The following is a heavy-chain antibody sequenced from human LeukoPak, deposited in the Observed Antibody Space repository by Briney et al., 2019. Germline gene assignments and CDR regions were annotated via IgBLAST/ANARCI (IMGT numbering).Heavy chain of an antibody. CDR1: GYTFTGYY. V-gene: IGHV1-2*02. CDR2: INPNSGGT. Sequence: GASVKVSCKASGYTFTGYYMHWVRQAPGQGLEWMGWINPNSGGTNYAQKFQGRVTMTRDTSISTAYMELSRLRSDDTAVYYCARVRVLNTYYYDSSGYDYWGQGTLVTVSS. CDR3: ARVRVLNTYYYDSSGYDY. J-gene: IGHJ4*02. D-gene: IGHD3-22*01.